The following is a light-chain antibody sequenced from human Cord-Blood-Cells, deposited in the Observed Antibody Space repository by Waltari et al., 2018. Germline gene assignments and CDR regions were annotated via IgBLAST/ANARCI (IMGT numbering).Light chain of an antibody. V-gene: IGLV1-40*01. CDR1: SSNIGAGDD. CDR2: GNS. CDR3: QSYDSSLSGWV. Sequence: QSVLTQPPSVSGAPGQRVTISCTGSSSNIGAGDDVPWYQQLPGPAPNLLIYGNSNRPSGVPDRFSGSKSGTSASLAITGLQAEDEADYYCQSYDSSLSGWVFGGGTKLTVL. J-gene: IGLJ3*02.